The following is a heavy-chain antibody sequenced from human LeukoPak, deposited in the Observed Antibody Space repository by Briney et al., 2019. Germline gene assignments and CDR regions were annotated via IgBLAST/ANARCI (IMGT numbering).Heavy chain of an antibody. D-gene: IGHD2-2*01. CDR1: GFTFSNAW. CDR3: ARGNPAAANPSFDY. CDR2: ISSSSSYI. V-gene: IGHV3-21*01. Sequence: GGSLRLSCAASGFTFSNAWMSWVRQAPGKGLEWVSSISSSSSYIYYADSVKSRFTISRDNAKNSLYLQMNSLRAEDTAVYYCARGNPAAANPSFDYWGQGTLVTVSS. J-gene: IGHJ4*02.